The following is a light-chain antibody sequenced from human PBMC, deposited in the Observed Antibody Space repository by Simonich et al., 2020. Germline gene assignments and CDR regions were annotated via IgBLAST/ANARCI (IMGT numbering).Light chain of an antibody. Sequence: QSALTQPVSVSGSPGQSITISCPGTSSDVGGYNYVSWYQQHPGKAPKLMIYDVSKRPSGVSNRFSGSKSGNTASLTISGLQAEDEADYYCSSYTSSSLWVFGGGTKLTVL. J-gene: IGLJ3*02. V-gene: IGLV2-14*01. CDR3: SSYTSSSLWV. CDR2: DVS. CDR1: SSDVGGYNY.